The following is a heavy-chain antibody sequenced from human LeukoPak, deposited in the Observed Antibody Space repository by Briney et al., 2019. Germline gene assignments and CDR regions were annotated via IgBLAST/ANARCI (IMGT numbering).Heavy chain of an antibody. D-gene: IGHD3-22*01. Sequence: SETLSLTCAVSGGSISSYYWSWIRQPPGKGLEWIGYIYYSGSTNYNPSLKSRVTISVDTSKNQFSLKLSSVTAADTAVYYCARHVRDYYDSSGSPGWFDPWGQGTLVTVSS. CDR2: IYYSGST. CDR3: ARHVRDYYDSSGSPGWFDP. CDR1: GGSISSYY. V-gene: IGHV4-59*08. J-gene: IGHJ5*02.